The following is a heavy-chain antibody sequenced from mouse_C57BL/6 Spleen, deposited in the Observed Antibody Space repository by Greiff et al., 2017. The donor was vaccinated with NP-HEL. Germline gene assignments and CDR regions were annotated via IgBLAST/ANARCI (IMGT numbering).Heavy chain of an antibody. J-gene: IGHJ2*01. V-gene: IGHV1-54*01. CDR3: ARCRGYYYVSMNY. CDR2: INPGSGGT. D-gene: IGHD1-1*01. Sequence: QVQLKQSGAELVRPGTSVKVSCKASGYAFTNYLIEWVKQRPGQGLEWIGVINPGSGGTNYNEKFKGKATLTADKSSSTAYMQLSSLTSEDSAVYFCARCRGYYYVSMNYWGQGTTLTVSS. CDR1: GYAFTNYL.